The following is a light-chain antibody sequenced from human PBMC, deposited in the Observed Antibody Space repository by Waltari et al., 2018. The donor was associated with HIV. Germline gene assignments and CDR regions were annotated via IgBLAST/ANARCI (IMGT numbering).Light chain of an antibody. V-gene: IGLV1-40*01. CDR2: GNS. CDR1: SSNLGSLYD. Sequence: QSVLTQPPSVSGAPGQRVTISCTGNSSNLGSLYDVPWYLQTPGSVPKLLNTGNSRPSGVSERFSGSRSGTSASLAITALRAEDEGTYYCQSYDSDLGSPVFGGGTEVTVL. CDR3: QSYDSDLGSPV. J-gene: IGLJ3*02.